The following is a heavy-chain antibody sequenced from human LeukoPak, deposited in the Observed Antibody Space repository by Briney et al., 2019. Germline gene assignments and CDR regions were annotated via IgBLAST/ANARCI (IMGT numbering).Heavy chain of an antibody. CDR2: IDERGGA. J-gene: IGHJ4*02. Sequence: SETLSLTCAVYGGSIGFSSWKWFRQSPGKGLQWIGEIDERGGAKYNPSLKTQVTLSMDTSKGQVSLRLDSVTAANTAVYYCGIFYDGSMDWGRGTLVTVSS. V-gene: IGHV4-34*06. CDR1: GGSIGFSS. CDR3: GIFYDGSMD. D-gene: IGHD3-10*01.